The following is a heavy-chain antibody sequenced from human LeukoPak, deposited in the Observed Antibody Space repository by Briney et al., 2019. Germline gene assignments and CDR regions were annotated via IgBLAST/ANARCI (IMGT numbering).Heavy chain of an antibody. CDR1: GFTFSSYW. D-gene: IGHD5-24*01. J-gene: IGHJ4*02. Sequence: GGSLRLSCAASGFTFSSYWMHWVRQAPGKGLVWVSRINSDGSSTSYADSVKGRFTISRDNAKNTLYLQMNSLRAEDTAVYYCASRDGYNSEDYWGQGTLVTVSS. CDR2: INSDGSST. V-gene: IGHV3-74*01. CDR3: ASRDGYNSEDY.